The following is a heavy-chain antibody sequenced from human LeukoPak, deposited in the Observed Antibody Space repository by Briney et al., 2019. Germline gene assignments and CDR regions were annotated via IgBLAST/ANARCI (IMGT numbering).Heavy chain of an antibody. CDR3: AKSLRSGYYITREFDY. CDR1: GFTFSSYG. Sequence: GGSLRLSCVASGFTFSSYGMHWVRQAPGKGLEWGSFIRNDGTNKYYADSVKGRLTISRDNSKSTLYLQMNSLRAEDTAVYFCAKSLRSGYYITREFDYWGQGTLVTVPS. CDR2: IRNDGTNK. V-gene: IGHV3-30*02. D-gene: IGHD2/OR15-2a*01. J-gene: IGHJ4*02.